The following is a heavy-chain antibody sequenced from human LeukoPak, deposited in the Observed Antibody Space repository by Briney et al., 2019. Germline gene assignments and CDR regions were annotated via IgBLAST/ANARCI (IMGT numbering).Heavy chain of an antibody. V-gene: IGHV4-31*03. D-gene: IGHD2-2*01. CDR2: IYYSGST. Sequence: SETLSLTCTVSGGSISSGGYYWSWIRQHPGKGLEWIGYIYYSGSTYYNPSLKSRVTISVDTSKNQFSLKLSSVTAADTAVYYCARGTPVRVDYWGQGTLATVSS. J-gene: IGHJ4*02. CDR1: GGSISSGGYY. CDR3: ARGTPVRVDY.